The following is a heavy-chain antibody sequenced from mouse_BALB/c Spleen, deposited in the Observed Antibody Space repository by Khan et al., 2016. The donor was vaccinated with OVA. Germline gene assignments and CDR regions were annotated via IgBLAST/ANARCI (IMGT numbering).Heavy chain of an antibody. CDR3: ARTARIKY. CDR2: ISYSGST. CDR1: GYSITSGYG. J-gene: IGHJ2*01. D-gene: IGHD1-2*01. V-gene: IGHV3-2*02. Sequence: VRLQQSGPGLVKPSQSLSLTCTVTGYSITSGYGWNWIRQFPGNKLEWMGYISYSGSTNYNPSLKSRISITRDTSKNQFFLQLNSVTTEDTATEDCARTARIKYWGQGTTLTVSS.